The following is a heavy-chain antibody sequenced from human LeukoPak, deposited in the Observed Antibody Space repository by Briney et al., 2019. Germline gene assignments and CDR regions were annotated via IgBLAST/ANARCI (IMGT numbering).Heavy chain of an antibody. V-gene: IGHV1-69*05. D-gene: IGHD3-3*01. J-gene: IGHJ6*03. CDR1: GGTFSSYA. CDR2: IIPIFGTA. CDR3: ARGLYYDFWSERPYYYYYMDV. Sequence: GASVKVSCKASGGTFSSYAISWVRQAPGQGLEWMGGIIPIFGTANYAQKFQGRVTITTDESTSTAYMELSSLRSEDTAVYYCARGLYYDFWSERPYYYYYMDVWGKGTTVTVSS.